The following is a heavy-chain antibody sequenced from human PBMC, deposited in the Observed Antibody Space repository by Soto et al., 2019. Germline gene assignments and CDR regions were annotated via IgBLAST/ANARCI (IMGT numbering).Heavy chain of an antibody. CDR1: GFTFSNYW. J-gene: IGHJ4*02. V-gene: IGHV3-74*01. CDR3: VRDSHGDY. Sequence: EVQLVESGGGLVQPGGSLRLSCAGSGFTFSNYWMHWVRQAPGKGLEWVSRIDHDGPTDYADSVRGRFTSSRDNAENTLYLQMTSLSPEATAVYYCVRDSHGDYWGQGTLVTVSS. CDR2: IDHDGPT.